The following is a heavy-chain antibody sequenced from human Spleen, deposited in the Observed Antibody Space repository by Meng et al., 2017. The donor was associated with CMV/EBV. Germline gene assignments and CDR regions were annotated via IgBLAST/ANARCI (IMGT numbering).Heavy chain of an antibody. CDR3: ARGLRYFDWSVYYYYGMDV. CDR2: IYSGGST. V-gene: IGHV3-53*01. CDR1: GFTVSSNY. J-gene: IGHJ6*02. Sequence: GESLKISCAASGFTVSSNYMSWVRQAPGKGLEWVSVIYSGGSTYYADSVKGRFTISRDNSKNTLYLQMNSLRAEDTAVYYCARGLRYFDWSVYYYYGMDVWGQGTTVTVSS. D-gene: IGHD3-9*01.